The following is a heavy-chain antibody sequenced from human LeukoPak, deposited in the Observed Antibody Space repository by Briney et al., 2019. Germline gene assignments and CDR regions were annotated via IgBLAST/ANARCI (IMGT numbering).Heavy chain of an antibody. CDR1: GFTFSSYA. Sequence: PGGSLRLSCAASGFTFSSYAMSWVRQAPGKGLEWVSAISGSGGSTYYADSVKGRFTISRDNSKNTLYLQMNSLRAEDTAVYYCAKFSLYYDSSGYYYEALDYWGQGTLVTVSS. D-gene: IGHD3-22*01. CDR2: ISGSGGST. CDR3: AKFSLYYDSSGYYYEALDY. J-gene: IGHJ4*02. V-gene: IGHV3-23*01.